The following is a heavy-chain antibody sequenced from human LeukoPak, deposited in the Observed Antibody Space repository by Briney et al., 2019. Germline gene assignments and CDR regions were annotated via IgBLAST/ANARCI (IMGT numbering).Heavy chain of an antibody. D-gene: IGHD3-3*01. CDR3: ARLGRTYYDFWSGR. Sequence: SETLSLTCTVSSGSINSSTYYWGWIRQPPGEGLEWIGTIYYRGSTYYNPSLKSLVTISVDTSKNQFSLKLTSVTAADTAVYYCARLGRTYYDFWSGRWGQGTLVTVSS. CDR1: SGSINSSTYY. V-gene: IGHV4-39*01. CDR2: IYYRGST. J-gene: IGHJ4*02.